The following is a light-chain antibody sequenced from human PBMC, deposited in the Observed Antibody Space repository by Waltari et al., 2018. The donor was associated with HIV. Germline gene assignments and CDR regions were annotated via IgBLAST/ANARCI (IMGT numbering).Light chain of an antibody. CDR3: SFYGGSNILV. V-gene: IGLV2-8*01. J-gene: IGLJ2*01. CDR2: EVS. CDR1: RSDLGFYNS. Sequence: QSALTQPPSASGSPGQSVTISCTGARSDLGFYNSVSWYQQRPGKAPKVIISEVSKRSSGVPNRFSGSTSGNTASLTVSGLQADDEAEYFCSFYGGSNILVFGGGTKLTVL.